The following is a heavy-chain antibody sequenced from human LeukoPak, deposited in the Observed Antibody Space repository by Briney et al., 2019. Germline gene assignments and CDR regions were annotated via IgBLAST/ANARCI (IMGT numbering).Heavy chain of an antibody. V-gene: IGHV4-39*07. J-gene: IGHJ6*02. CDR3: ARVTLNYYDSSGFGMDV. CDR2: IYYSGST. D-gene: IGHD3-22*01. CDR1: GGSISSSSNY. Sequence: SETLSLTCTVSGGSISSSSNYWGWIRQPPGKGLEWIGTIYYSGSTYYNPSLKSRVTISLDTSKNQFSLKLSSVTAADTAMYYCARVTLNYYDSSGFGMDVWGQGTTVTVSS.